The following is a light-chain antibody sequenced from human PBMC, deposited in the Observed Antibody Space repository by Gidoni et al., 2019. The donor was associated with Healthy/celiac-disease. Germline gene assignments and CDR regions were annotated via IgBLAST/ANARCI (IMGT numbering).Light chain of an antibody. CDR2: DAS. CDR3: QQYNSYLWP. Sequence: DIQMTQSPSTLSASVGDRVTITCRASQSISSWLAWYQQKPGKAPKLLIYDASSLESGVPSRFSGSGSGTEFTLTISSLQPDDFATYYCQQYNSYLWPFGQGTKVEL. CDR1: QSISSW. J-gene: IGKJ1*01. V-gene: IGKV1-5*01.